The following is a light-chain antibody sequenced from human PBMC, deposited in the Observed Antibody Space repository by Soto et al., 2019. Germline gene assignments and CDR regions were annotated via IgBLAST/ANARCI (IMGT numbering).Light chain of an antibody. V-gene: IGKV3-15*01. CDR2: GAS. J-gene: IGKJ1*01. CDR1: QSVGSN. CDR3: QQYYDWPWT. Sequence: EKVMTQSPGSLSVSPGERAALSCRASQSVGSNLAWYQRKPGQAPRLLIYGASTRATGIPSRFSGSGSGTEFTLTISSLQSEDFAVHYCQQYYDWPWTVGQGTKVDSK.